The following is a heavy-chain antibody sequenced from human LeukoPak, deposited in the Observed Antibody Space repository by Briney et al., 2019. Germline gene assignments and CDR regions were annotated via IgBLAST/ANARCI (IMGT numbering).Heavy chain of an antibody. CDR3: ARNPNDSGNYFDPFDI. D-gene: IGHD1-26*01. CDR1: GFTFSDHY. V-gene: IGHV3-72*01. J-gene: IGHJ3*02. Sequence: PGGSLRLSCVGFGFTFSDHYMDWVRQAPGKGLEWVGRSRNRANGYTTEYATSLKGRFTISRDDSGRSMYLQLSRLRTEDTAVYYCARNPNDSGNYFDPFDIWGQGTMVTVSS. CDR2: SRNRANGYTT.